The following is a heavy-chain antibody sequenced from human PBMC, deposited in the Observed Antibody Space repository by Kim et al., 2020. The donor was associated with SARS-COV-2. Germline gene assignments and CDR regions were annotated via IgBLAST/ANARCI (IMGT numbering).Heavy chain of an antibody. J-gene: IGHJ4*02. CDR2: INPNSGAS. V-gene: IGHV1-2*06. CDR1: GYTFTDSH. Sequence: ASVKVSCRTSGYTFTDSHINWVRQAPGQGLEWMGRINPNSGASSYAQKFQGRVTMTRDTSITTAYMEITRLEYDDTAIYYCATGRGCYNWGQGTLVTVSS. D-gene: IGHD3-10*01. CDR3: ATGRGCYN.